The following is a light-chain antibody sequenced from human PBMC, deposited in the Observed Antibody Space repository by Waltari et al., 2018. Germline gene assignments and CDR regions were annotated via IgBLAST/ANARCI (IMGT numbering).Light chain of an antibody. CDR1: QSVLYSDNNKDY. CDR3: QHHLS. CDR2: WAS. J-gene: IGKJ4*01. Sequence: IVMTQSPESLAVSLGERATINCRSSQSVLYSDNNKDYLGWYQHKPGQHPKLLIFWASTREAGVPDRVNGSGSGTYFTLTINNVQAEDVALYYCQHHLSFGGGTRVEI. V-gene: IGKV4-1*01.